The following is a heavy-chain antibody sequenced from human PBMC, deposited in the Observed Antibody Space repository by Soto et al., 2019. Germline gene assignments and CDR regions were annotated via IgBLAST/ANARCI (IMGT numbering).Heavy chain of an antibody. J-gene: IGHJ4*02. D-gene: IGHD6-13*01. CDR2: ISNNSSYT. Sequence: GGSLRLSCAASGFTFSDYYMSWIRQAPGKGLEWVSYISNNSSYTNYADSVKGRFTISRDNSKNTLYLQMNSLRAEDTAVYYCARDEAGIAAAGPIDYWGQGTLVTVSS. CDR3: ARDEAGIAAAGPIDY. CDR1: GFTFSDYY. V-gene: IGHV3-11*06.